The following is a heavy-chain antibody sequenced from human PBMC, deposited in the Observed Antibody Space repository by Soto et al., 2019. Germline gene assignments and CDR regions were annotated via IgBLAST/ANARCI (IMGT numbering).Heavy chain of an antibody. CDR3: ARGQRFSDWFDP. V-gene: IGHV4-4*07. Sequence: SETLSLTCTVTGGAISGYYWTWIRQSDGEGLEWIGRIYSSGSTNYNPSLKSRVTISLDTSMNYFSLRLSAVTAADTAVYYCARGQRFSDWFDPWGQGTLVTVSS. CDR2: IYSSGST. J-gene: IGHJ5*02. D-gene: IGHD3-3*01. CDR1: GGAISGYY.